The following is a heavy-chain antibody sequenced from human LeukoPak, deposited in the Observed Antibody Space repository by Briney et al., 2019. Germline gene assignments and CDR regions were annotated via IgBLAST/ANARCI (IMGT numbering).Heavy chain of an antibody. D-gene: IGHD6-13*01. J-gene: IGHJ5*02. CDR1: GDSVSSNSAA. CDR2: TYYRSKWYN. V-gene: IGHV6-1*01. CDR3: AREWGSSWSIGCYWFDP. Sequence: SQTLSLTCAISGDSVSSNSAAWNWIRQSPSRGLEWLGRTYYRSKWYNDYAVSVKSRITINPDTSKNQFSPQLNSVTPEDTAVYYCAREWGSSWSIGCYWFDPWGQGTLVTVSS.